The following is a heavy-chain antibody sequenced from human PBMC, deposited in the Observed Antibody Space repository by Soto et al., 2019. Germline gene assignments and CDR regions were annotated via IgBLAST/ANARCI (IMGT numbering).Heavy chain of an antibody. D-gene: IGHD2-15*01. CDR2: IYWDDDK. Sequence: QITLKESGPTLVKPTQTLTLTCTFSGFSLSTSGVGVGWIRQPPGKALEWLALIYWDDDKRYSPSLKSRLTITKDTSKNQVVLTMTNMDPVDTATYYCAHIPTDPYCSGGSCYSKAFDIWGQGTMVTVSS. CDR1: GFSLSTSGVG. V-gene: IGHV2-5*02. J-gene: IGHJ3*02. CDR3: AHIPTDPYCSGGSCYSKAFDI.